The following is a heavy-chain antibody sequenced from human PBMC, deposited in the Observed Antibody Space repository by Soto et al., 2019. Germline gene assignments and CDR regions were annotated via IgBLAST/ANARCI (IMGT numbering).Heavy chain of an antibody. CDR2: IFYSGST. D-gene: IGHD6-13*01. J-gene: IGHJ4*02. CDR3: ARDGNIAAAGMGFDH. V-gene: IGHV4-59*01. Sequence: SATLSLTCTVSRXSISRYYFSWIRQPPGKGLEWIGYIFYSGSTNYNPSLKSRVIISVDTSKNQVSLKLSSVTAADTAVYWCARDGNIAAAGMGFDHWGQGTLVTVSS. CDR1: RXSISRYY.